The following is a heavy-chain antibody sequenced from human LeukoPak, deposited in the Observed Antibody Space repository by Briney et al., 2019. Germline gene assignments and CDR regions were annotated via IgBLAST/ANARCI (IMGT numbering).Heavy chain of an antibody. CDR2: IYYSGST. V-gene: IGHV4-30-4*01. Sequence: SETLSLTYTVSGGSISSGDYYWSWIRQPPGKGLEWIGYIYYSGSTYYNPSLKSRVTISVDTSKNQFSLKLSSVTAADTAVYYCARENGDYVFFDYWGQGTLVTVSS. CDR3: ARENGDYVFFDY. CDR1: GGSISSGDYY. J-gene: IGHJ4*02. D-gene: IGHD4-17*01.